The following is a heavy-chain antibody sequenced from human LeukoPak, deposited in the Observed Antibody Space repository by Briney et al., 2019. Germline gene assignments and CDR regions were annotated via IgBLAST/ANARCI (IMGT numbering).Heavy chain of an antibody. Sequence: PVGSLRLSCAASGFTFSTYWMNWFRQTPGRGLEWVAKIKADGGEKDHVASVKGRFTISRDNAKNSLYLQMNSLRAEDTAVYYCAREGNLDNWGQGTLVTVSS. CDR1: GFTFSTYW. CDR3: AREGNLDN. CDR2: IKADGGEK. J-gene: IGHJ4*02. V-gene: IGHV3-7*01. D-gene: IGHD4-23*01.